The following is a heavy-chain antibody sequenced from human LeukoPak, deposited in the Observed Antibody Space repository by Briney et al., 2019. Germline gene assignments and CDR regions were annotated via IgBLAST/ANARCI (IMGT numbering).Heavy chain of an antibody. Sequence: ASVKVSCKASGYTFTGYYMHWVRQAPGQGLEWMGWINPNSGGTNYAQKFQGRVTMTRDTSISTAYMELSRLRSDDTAVYYCARLITMARNWFDPWGQGNLVTVSP. CDR2: INPNSGGT. V-gene: IGHV1-2*02. CDR3: ARLITMARNWFDP. D-gene: IGHD3-3*01. J-gene: IGHJ5*02. CDR1: GYTFTGYY.